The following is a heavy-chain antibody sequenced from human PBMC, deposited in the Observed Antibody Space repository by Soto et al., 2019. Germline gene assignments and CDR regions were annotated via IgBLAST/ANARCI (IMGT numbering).Heavy chain of an antibody. CDR3: ARGGVVVTSGYYYYGMDV. D-gene: IGHD2-15*01. CDR1: GFTFSSYG. V-gene: IGHV3-33*01. CDR2: IWYDGSNK. J-gene: IGHJ6*02. Sequence: QVQLVESGGGVVQPGRSLRLSCAASGFTFSSYGMHWVRQAPGKGLEWVAVIWYDGSNKYYADSVKGRFTISRDNSKNTXXLQMNSLRAEDTAVYYCARGGVVVTSGYYYYGMDVWGQGTTVTVSS.